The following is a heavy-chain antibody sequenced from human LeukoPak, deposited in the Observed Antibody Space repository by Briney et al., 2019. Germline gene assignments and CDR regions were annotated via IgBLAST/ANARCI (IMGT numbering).Heavy chain of an antibody. J-gene: IGHJ4*02. CDR2: ISGSGGST. D-gene: IGHD3-10*01. Sequence: PGGSLRLSCAASGFTFSSYAMSWVRQAPGKGLEWVSAISGSGGSTYYADSVKGRLTISRDNSKNTLYLQMNSLRAEDTAVYYCAKTSRITMVRGVTDFDYWGQGTLVTVSS. CDR1: GFTFSSYA. V-gene: IGHV3-23*01. CDR3: AKTSRITMVRGVTDFDY.